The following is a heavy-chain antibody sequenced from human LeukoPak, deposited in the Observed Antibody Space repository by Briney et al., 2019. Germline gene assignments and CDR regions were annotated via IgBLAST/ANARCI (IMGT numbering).Heavy chain of an antibody. CDR2: ISSSSSYI. J-gene: IGHJ2*01. CDR3: ARDVQKGSYSFGGSWYFDL. D-gene: IGHD1-26*01. V-gene: IGHV3-21*01. Sequence: GGSLRLSCAASGFTFSSYSMNWVRQAPGKGLEWVSSISSSSSYIYYADSVKGRFTISRDNAKNSLYPQMNSLRAEDTAVYYCARDVQKGSYSFGGSWYFDLWGRGTLVTVSS. CDR1: GFTFSSYS.